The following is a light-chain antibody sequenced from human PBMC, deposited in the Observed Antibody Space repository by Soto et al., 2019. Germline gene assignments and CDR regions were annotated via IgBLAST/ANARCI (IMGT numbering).Light chain of an antibody. Sequence: QSALTQPPSASGSPGQSVTISCTGTSGDVGGHNFVSWYQFHPGKAPKLIIYEVSKRPSGVPNRFSGSKSDNTASLTVSGLQAEDEADYFCSSYAGTNKVFGGGTKPTVL. V-gene: IGLV2-8*01. CDR1: SGDVGGHNF. CDR2: EVS. J-gene: IGLJ3*02. CDR3: SSYAGTNKV.